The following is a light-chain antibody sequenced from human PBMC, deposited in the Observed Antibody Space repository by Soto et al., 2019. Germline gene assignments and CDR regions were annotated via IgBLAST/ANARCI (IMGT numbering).Light chain of an antibody. Sequence: EIVLTQSPGTLSLSPGDRATLSCRASQSVSSAYLAWYQHKPGQAPRLLIYGASIRATGIPHRFSGIGSGTDFTHTSNRLEPEDFAVYYCQRYGTYPNFTFGPGTKVDIK. CDR2: GAS. V-gene: IGKV3-20*01. J-gene: IGKJ3*01. CDR3: QRYGTYPNFT. CDR1: QSVSSAY.